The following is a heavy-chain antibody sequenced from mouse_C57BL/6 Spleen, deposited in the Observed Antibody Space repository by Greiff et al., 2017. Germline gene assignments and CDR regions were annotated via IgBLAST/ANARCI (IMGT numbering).Heavy chain of an antibody. J-gene: IGHJ3*01. V-gene: IGHV2-6*01. CDR1: GFSLTSYG. CDR2: IWGVGSS. CDR3: ASKGGYDGYYEEY. Sequence: QVQLQQSGPGLVAPSQSLSITCTVSGFSLTSYGVDWVRQSPGKGLEWLGVIWGVGSSNYNAALKSRLSTIKDNSTSQVFLKMNSLQTEDTAMYYGASKGGYDGYYEEYWGQGTLVTVSA. D-gene: IGHD2-3*01.